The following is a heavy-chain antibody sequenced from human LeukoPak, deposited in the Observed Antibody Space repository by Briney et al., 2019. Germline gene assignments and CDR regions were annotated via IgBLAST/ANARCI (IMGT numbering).Heavy chain of an antibody. D-gene: IGHD3-10*01. J-gene: IGHJ6*03. CDR1: GGSISSHY. Sequence: SETLSLTCTVSGGSISSHYWSWIRQPPGKGLEWIGYIYYSGSTNYNPSLKSRVTISVDTSKNQFSLKLSSVTAADTAVYYCARHYGSGSYYFHYYYYMDVWGKGTTVTVSS. V-gene: IGHV4-59*08. CDR2: IYYSGST. CDR3: ARHYGSGSYYFHYYYYMDV.